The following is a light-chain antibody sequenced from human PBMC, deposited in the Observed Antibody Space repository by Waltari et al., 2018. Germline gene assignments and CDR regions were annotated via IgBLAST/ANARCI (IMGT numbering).Light chain of an antibody. Sequence: EVVLTQSPGTLSLSPGERATLSCRASQSVNKNYLAWYQQKPGQAPGLLIYGASSRATGIPDRFSGSWSGTDFTLAISRLEPEDFAVYYCQQYGSALLTFGGGTKVEIK. V-gene: IGKV3-20*01. CDR3: QQYGSALLT. J-gene: IGKJ4*01. CDR2: GAS. CDR1: QSVNKNY.